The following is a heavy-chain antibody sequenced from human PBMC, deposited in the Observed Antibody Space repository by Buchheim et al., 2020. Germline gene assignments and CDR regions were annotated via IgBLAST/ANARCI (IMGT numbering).Heavy chain of an antibody. CDR2: ISGNGKNT. Sequence: EVQLLESGGGLVQPGGSLRLSCAVSGFSFNSYGMNWVRQPPGKGLEWVSGISGNGKNTYYADSVKGRFTISRDNSKNTLYLQMNSLRAEDTAVYYCAGDCARPSCGHFDNWGQGSL. V-gene: IGHV3-23*01. D-gene: IGHD2-2*01. J-gene: IGHJ4*02. CDR3: AGDCARPSCGHFDN. CDR1: GFSFNSYG.